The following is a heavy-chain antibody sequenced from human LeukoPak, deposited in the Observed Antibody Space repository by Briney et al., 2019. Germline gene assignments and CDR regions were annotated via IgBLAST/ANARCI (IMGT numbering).Heavy chain of an antibody. Sequence: PGGSLRLSCAASGFTFSTYSMSWVRLAPGKGLEWVSGISGSGANTYYADSVKGRFTISRDNSKNTLYLQMNSLRAEDTAVYYCARDLGYGALDPWGQGTLVTASS. CDR2: ISGSGANT. D-gene: IGHD4-17*01. V-gene: IGHV3-23*01. CDR1: GFTFSTYS. J-gene: IGHJ5*02. CDR3: ARDLGYGALDP.